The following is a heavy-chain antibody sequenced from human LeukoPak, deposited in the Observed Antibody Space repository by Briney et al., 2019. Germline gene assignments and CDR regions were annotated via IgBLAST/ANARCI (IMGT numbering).Heavy chain of an antibody. CDR2: IYYSGST. D-gene: IGHD6-13*01. V-gene: IGHV4-39*01. CDR3: ARRGIAAAGGTDAFDI. Sequence: SETLSLTCTVSGGSISSSSYYWGWIRQPPGKGLEWIGSIYYSGSTYYNLSLKSRVTISVDTSKNQFSLKLSSVTAADPAVYYCARRGIAAAGGTDAFDIWGQGTMVTVSS. J-gene: IGHJ3*02. CDR1: GGSISSSSYY.